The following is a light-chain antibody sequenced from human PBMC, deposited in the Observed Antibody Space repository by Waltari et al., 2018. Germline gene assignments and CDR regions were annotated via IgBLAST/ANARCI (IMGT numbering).Light chain of an antibody. CDR2: EVT. CDR1: SSDVGIYNL. V-gene: IGLV2-23*02. Sequence: QSGLTPPASASGSPGQSITISCPGTSSDVGIYNLLSWYQQYPGKAPHLMVYEVTKRASGVSDRFSGSKSGNTASLTIHGLQSEDEADYYCCSYVGLGIYVFGSGTKVTVL. J-gene: IGLJ1*01. CDR3: CSYVGLGIYV.